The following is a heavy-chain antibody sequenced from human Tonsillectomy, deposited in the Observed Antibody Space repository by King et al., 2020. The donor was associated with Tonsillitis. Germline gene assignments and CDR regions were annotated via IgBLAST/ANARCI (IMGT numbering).Heavy chain of an antibody. Sequence: VQLVESRGGLVQPGGSLRLSCAASGFTFSSYSMNWVRQAPGKGLEWVSYISSSSSTIYYADSVKGRFTISRDNAKNSLYLQMNSLRAEDTAVYYCAREGPYYDSSGYLDWGQGTLVTVSS. CDR2: ISSSSSTI. D-gene: IGHD3-22*01. CDR1: GFTFSSYS. CDR3: AREGPYYDSSGYLD. V-gene: IGHV3-48*01. J-gene: IGHJ4*02.